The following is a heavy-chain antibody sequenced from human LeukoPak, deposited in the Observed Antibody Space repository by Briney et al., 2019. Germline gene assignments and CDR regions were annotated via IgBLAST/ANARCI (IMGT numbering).Heavy chain of an antibody. CDR2: IYYSGGT. CDR1: GGSISSSPYY. D-gene: IGHD6-13*01. V-gene: IGHV4-39*01. CDR3: ARLALGGLIAAAGTGAFDI. J-gene: IGHJ3*02. Sequence: PSETLSLTCTVSGGSISSSPYYWGWVRQPPGKGLDWIGNIYYSGGTYYNPSLKSRVTISVDTSKNQFSLRLRSVTAAETAVYYCARLALGGLIAAAGTGAFDIWGQGTMVTVSS.